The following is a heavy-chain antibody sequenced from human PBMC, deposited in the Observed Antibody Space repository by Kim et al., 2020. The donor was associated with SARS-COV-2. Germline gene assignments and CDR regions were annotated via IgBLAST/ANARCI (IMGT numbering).Heavy chain of an antibody. J-gene: IGHJ4*02. D-gene: IGHD3-22*01. CDR2: INPNSGGT. CDR3: AREMLYYNPLTYYYDSSGRDRPESVDY. V-gene: IGHV1-2*06. Sequence: ASVKVSCKASGYTFTGYYMHWVRQAPGQGLEWMGRINPNSGGTNYAQKFQGRVTMTRDTSISTAYMELSRLRSDDTAVYYCAREMLYYNPLTYYYDSSGRDRPESVDYWGQGTLVTVSS. CDR1: GYTFTGYY.